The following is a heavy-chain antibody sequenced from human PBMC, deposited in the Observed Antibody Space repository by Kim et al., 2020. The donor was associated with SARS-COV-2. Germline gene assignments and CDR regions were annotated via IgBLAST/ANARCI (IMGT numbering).Heavy chain of an antibody. Sequence: ASVKVSCKASGYTFTSYGISWVRQAPGQGLEWMGWISAYNGNTNYAQKLQGRVTMTTDTSTSTAYMELRSLRSDDTAVYYCARDTKRHRRITIFRVVTGLPDYWGQGTLVTVSS. D-gene: IGHD3-3*01. CDR2: ISAYNGNT. CDR1: GYTFTSYG. V-gene: IGHV1-18*01. CDR3: ARDTKRHRRITIFRVVTGLPDY. J-gene: IGHJ4*02.